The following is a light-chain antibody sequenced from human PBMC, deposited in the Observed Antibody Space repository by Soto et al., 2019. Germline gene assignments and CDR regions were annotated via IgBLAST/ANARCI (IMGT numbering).Light chain of an antibody. Sequence: SDPRTQAPSVSVARGQTSRITCGGNNIGSKSVHWYQQKPGQAPVLVVSDDTNRPSGIPERFSGSNPGNTATLTFSMVGAGDEADYYCLVWDSDTDHYVFGPGTKAPS. V-gene: IGLV3-21*02. CDR3: LVWDSDTDHYV. J-gene: IGLJ1*01. CDR1: NIGSKS. CDR2: DDT.